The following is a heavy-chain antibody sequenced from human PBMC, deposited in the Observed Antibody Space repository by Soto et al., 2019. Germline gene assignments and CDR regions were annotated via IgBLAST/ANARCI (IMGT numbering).Heavy chain of an antibody. CDR2: FLSNADIT. J-gene: IGHJ4*02. V-gene: IGHV3-23*01. CDR3: TGNRPFDY. CDR1: GFTFNIFA. Sequence: PGGSLRLSCATSGFTFNIFALSWVRQAPGKGLEWVATFLSNADITYYADSVNGRFTLSRDSSKRTVYLQLNSLRAEDTAVYYCTGNRPFDYWGPGTLVTVSS.